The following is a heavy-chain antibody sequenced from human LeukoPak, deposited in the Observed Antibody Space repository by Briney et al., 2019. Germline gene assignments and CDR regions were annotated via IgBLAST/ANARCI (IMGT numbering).Heavy chain of an antibody. CDR1: GGSVSSGPYY. CDR3: ARDGGSYSDIAEYFQH. D-gene: IGHD4-17*01. J-gene: IGHJ1*01. V-gene: IGHV4-61*01. Sequence: PSETLSLTRTVSGGSVSSGPYYWSWIRQPPGKGLEWIGYIYHSGNTNYNPSLKSRVTISVDRSKNQFSLKLSSVTAADTAVYYCARDGGSYSDIAEYFQHWGQGTLVTVSS. CDR2: IYHSGNT.